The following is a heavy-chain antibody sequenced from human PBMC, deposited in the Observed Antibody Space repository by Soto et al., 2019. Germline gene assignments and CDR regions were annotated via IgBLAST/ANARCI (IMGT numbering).Heavy chain of an antibody. J-gene: IGHJ6*02. CDR1: GYTFTSYG. CDR3: ARASGDIVVVPAASWYYYGMDV. D-gene: IGHD2-2*01. Sequence: SVKVSCKASGYTFTSYGISWVRQAPGQGLEWMGWISAYNGNTNYAQKLQGRVTMTTDTSTSTAYMELRSLQSDDTAVYYCARASGDIVVVPAASWYYYGMDVWGQGTTVTVSS. CDR2: ISAYNGNT. V-gene: IGHV1-18*01.